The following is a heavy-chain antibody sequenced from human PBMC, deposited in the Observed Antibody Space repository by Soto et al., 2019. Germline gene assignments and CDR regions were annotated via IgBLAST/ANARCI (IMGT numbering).Heavy chain of an antibody. Sequence: SETLSLTCAVYGGSFSGYYWSWIRQPPGKGLEWIGEINHSGSTNYNPSLKSRVTISVDTSKNQFSLKLSSVTAADTAVYYCARPLYGGNSYWYFDLWGRGTLVTVSS. CDR3: ARPLYGGNSYWYFDL. D-gene: IGHD4-17*01. V-gene: IGHV4-34*01. CDR1: GGSFSGYY. CDR2: INHSGST. J-gene: IGHJ2*01.